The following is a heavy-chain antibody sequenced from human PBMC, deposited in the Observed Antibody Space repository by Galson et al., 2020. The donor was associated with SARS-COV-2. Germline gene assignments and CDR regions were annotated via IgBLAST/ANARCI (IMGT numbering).Heavy chain of an antibody. D-gene: IGHD3-16*01. CDR3: ARVSEGWQHYDYYFYYMDV. CDR2: IIPILRRT. J-gene: IGHJ6*03. CDR1: RHTFTSYA. Sequence: SVKVSCRAPRHTFTSYAINWVRQAPGQRLEWVGGIIPILRRTNYAQKFQGSLTISADDSTDTAYMELCSLRSGDTAVDYWARVSEGWQHYDYYFYYMDVWGKGTSVTVSS. V-gene: IGHV1-69*10.